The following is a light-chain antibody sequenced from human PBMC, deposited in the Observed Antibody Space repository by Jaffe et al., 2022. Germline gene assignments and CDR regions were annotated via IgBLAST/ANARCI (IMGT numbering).Light chain of an antibody. J-gene: IGKJ4*01. CDR1: QSVLFNSNNRDY. V-gene: IGKV4-1*01. CDR2: WAS. Sequence: DIVMTQSPDSLTVSLGARATINCKSSQSVLFNSNNRDYLAWYQQKPGQPPKLLIYWASTRVSGVPDRFTGSGSGTDFTLTISSLQAEDVAVYFCHQYYSIPLTFGGGTRVEIK. CDR3: HQYYSIPLT.